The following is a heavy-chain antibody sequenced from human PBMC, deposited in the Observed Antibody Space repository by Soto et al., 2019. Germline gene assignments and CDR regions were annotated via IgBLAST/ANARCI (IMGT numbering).Heavy chain of an antibody. Sequence: ASVKVSCKVSGYSFTSLDINWVRQTAGQGLEWMGWMQPSTGRTGYAQKFQGRVTVTRDTSINTAYMELTTLTSDDTAFYYCARGVSAGVDYWGQGALVTVS. D-gene: IGHD1-26*01. CDR1: GYSFTSLD. J-gene: IGHJ4*02. V-gene: IGHV1-8*01. CDR3: ARGVSAGVDY. CDR2: MQPSTGRT.